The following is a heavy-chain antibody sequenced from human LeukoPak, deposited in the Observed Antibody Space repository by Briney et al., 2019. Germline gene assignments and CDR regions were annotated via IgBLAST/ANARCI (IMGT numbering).Heavy chain of an antibody. D-gene: IGHD3-22*01. J-gene: IGHJ4*02. V-gene: IGHV3-23*01. CDR1: GFTFSSYA. CDR2: ISGRGGST. CDR3: AKVGEYYYDSSGLEY. Sequence: GGSLRLSCAASGFTFSSYAMSWVRQAPGKGLEWVSAISGRGGSTYYADSVKGRFTISRDNSKNTLYLQMNSLSAEDTAVYYCAKVGEYYYDSSGLEYWGQGTLVTVSS.